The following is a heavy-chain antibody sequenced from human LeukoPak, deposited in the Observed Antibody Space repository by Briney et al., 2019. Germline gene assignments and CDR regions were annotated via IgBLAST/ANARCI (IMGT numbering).Heavy chain of an antibody. CDR2: IWYDGSNK. J-gene: IGHJ4*02. Sequence: GGSLRLSCAASGFTFSSYGMHWVRQAPGKGLEWVAVIWYDGSNKYCADSVKGRFTISRDNSKNTLYLQMNSLRAEDTAVYYCARDADIVVVPAARGDPGLDYWGQGTLVTVSS. CDR1: GFTFSSYG. CDR3: ARDADIVVVPAARGDPGLDY. V-gene: IGHV3-33*01. D-gene: IGHD2-2*01.